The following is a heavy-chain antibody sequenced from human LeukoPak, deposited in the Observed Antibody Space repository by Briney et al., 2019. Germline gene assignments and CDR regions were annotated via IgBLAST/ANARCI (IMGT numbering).Heavy chain of an antibody. CDR1: GFTFSDYY. CDR3: ARVNYYDSSGSDY. D-gene: IGHD3-22*01. V-gene: IGHV3-11*04. J-gene: IGHJ4*02. CDR2: ISSSGSTI. Sequence: GGSLRLSCAASGFTFSDYYMSWIRQAPGKGLEWVSYISSSGSTIYYADSVKGRFTISGDNAKNSLYLQMNSLRAEDTAVYYCARVNYYDSSGSDYWGQGTLVTVSS.